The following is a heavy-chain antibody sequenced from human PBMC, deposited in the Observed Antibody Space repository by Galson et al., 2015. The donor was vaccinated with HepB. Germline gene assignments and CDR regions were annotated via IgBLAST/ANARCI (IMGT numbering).Heavy chain of an antibody. Sequence: SLRLSCAASGFTFGDYAMSWFRQAPGKGLEWVGFIRSKAYGGTTEYAASVKGRFTISRDDSKSIAYLQMNSLKTEDTAVYYCTREGRLWFGELLTLGLFDYWGQGTLVTVSS. D-gene: IGHD3-10*01. J-gene: IGHJ4*02. CDR1: GFTFGDYA. V-gene: IGHV3-49*03. CDR2: IRSKAYGGTT. CDR3: TREGRLWFGELLTLGLFDY.